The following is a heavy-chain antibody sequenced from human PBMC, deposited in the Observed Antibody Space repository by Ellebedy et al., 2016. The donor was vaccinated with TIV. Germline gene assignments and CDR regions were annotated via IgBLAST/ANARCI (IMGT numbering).Heavy chain of an antibody. V-gene: IGHV1-3*04. J-gene: IGHJ6*02. CDR1: GHLFTTYG. CDR3: ATREWQDPMDV. CDR2: INTGNGNT. Sequence: ASVKVSCXASGHLFTTYGIHWVRQAPGQRLEWMGWINTGNGNTKYSQKLQGRVTITRDYMELSGLMSEDTAVYYCATREWQDPMDVWGQGTTVTVSS. D-gene: IGHD3-3*01.